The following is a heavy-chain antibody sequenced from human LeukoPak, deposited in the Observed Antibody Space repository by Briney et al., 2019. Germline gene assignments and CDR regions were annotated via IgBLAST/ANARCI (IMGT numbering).Heavy chain of an antibody. CDR1: GFTFNSYW. CDR3: ARAGSRWGYGRYYYYMDV. J-gene: IGHJ6*03. CDR2: IKQDGSET. Sequence: GGSLRLSCAASGFTFNSYWMSWVRQAPGKGLEWVANIKQDGSETYYVDSVKGRFTISRDNAKNSLYLHMNSLRAEDTAVYYCARAGSRWGYGRYYYYMDVWGKGTTVTISS. D-gene: IGHD5-12*01. V-gene: IGHV3-7*01.